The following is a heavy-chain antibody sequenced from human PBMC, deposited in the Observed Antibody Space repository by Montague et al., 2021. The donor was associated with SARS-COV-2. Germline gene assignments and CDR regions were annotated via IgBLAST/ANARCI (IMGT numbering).Heavy chain of an antibody. V-gene: IGHV4-34*01. CDR2: INHGGST. J-gene: IGHJ6*03. CDR1: GTSSSGYY. CDR3: ARLRDGVVPSPILGVGPYYSYYYMDV. Sequence: SETLSLTCAVHGTSSSGYYWNWIRQPPGKGLEWIGEINHGGSTKYSPSLKSRLTISADTSKNQFSLKLTSMAAADTAVYYCARLRDGVVPSPILGVGPYYSYYYMDVWGRGTTVTVSS. D-gene: IGHD3-10*01.